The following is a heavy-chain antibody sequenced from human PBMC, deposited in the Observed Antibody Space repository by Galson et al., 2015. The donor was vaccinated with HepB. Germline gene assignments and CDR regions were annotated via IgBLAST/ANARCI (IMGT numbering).Heavy chain of an antibody. D-gene: IGHD3-16*01. CDR2: ISYDGSNK. CDR1: GFTFSSYA. CDR3: ARRYGGN. J-gene: IGHJ4*02. Sequence: SLRLSCAASGFTFSSYAMHWVRQAPGKGLEWVAVISYDGSNKYYADSVKGRFTISRDNSKNTLYLQMNSLRAEDTAVYYCARRYGGNWGQGTLVTVSS. V-gene: IGHV3-30*04.